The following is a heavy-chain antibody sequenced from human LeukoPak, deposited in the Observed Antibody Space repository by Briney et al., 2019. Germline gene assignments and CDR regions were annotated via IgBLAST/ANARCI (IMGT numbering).Heavy chain of an antibody. CDR2: IRSKAYGGTT. V-gene: IGHV3-49*04. CDR3: ARDYPSFDY. Sequence: GGSLRLSCTTSGFTFGDYGMSWVRQAPGKGLEWVGFIRSKAYGGTTENAASVKGRFTISRDDSKSIAYLQMNSLKTEDTAVYYCARDYPSFDYWGQGTLVTVSS. CDR1: GFTFGDYG. J-gene: IGHJ4*02.